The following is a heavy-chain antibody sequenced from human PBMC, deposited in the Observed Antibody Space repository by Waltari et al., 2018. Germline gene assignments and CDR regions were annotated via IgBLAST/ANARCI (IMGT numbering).Heavy chain of an antibody. J-gene: IGHJ4*02. CDR1: VYTFRNYA. Sequence: QVQLVQSESELKKPGAEVNVSCKASVYTFRNYAINWVRQAPGEGLEWMGCINNNTANPTSAQYFSGRCIFSLDTSVNTAYLQISSLTTEDTAIYYCARSKEDDIVIVPPGLDSWGQGTLVTISS. CDR3: ARSKEDDIVIVPPGLDS. CDR2: INNNTANP. V-gene: IGHV7-4-1*02. D-gene: IGHD2-2*01.